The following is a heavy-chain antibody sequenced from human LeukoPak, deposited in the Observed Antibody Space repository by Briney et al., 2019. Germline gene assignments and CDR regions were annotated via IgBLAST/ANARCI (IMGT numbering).Heavy chain of an antibody. J-gene: IGHJ3*02. D-gene: IGHD1-26*01. CDR2: IYGSGTT. CDR3: ARHGTSGIYRRPFDI. V-gene: IGHV4-59*08. Sequence: PSETLSLTCTISGGSISNYFWTWIRQPPGKGLEWIGYIYGSGTTYYNPSLKSRVTISVDTSNNQFSLKLNSVTAADTAVYYCARHGTSGIYRRPFDIWGQGTMVTVSS. CDR1: GGSISNYF.